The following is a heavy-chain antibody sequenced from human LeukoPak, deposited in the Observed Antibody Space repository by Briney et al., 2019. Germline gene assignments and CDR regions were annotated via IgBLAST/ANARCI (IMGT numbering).Heavy chain of an antibody. D-gene: IGHD2-2*01. J-gene: IGHJ4*02. CDR1: GFTFSSYG. V-gene: IGHV3-33*01. Sequence: GRSLRLSCAASGFTFSSYGMHWVRQAPGKGLEWVAVIWYDGSNKYYADSVKGRFTISRDNSKNTLYLQMNSLRAEDTAVYYCTDIVVVPAARGGDYWGQGTLVTVSS. CDR3: TDIVVVPAARGGDY. CDR2: IWYDGSNK.